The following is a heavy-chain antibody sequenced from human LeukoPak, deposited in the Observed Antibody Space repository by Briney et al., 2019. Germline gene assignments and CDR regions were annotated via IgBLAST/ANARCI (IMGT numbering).Heavy chain of an antibody. J-gene: IGHJ3*02. Sequence: SETLSLTCTVSGGSISSGSYYWSWIRQPAGKGLEWIGRIDTSGSTNYNPSLKSRVTMSADTSKKQFSLKLRSVTAADTAVYYCARSLYYYGSDSFDIWGQGTMVTVSS. CDR1: GGSISSGSYY. V-gene: IGHV4-61*02. D-gene: IGHD3-10*01. CDR2: IDTSGST. CDR3: ARSLYYYGSDSFDI.